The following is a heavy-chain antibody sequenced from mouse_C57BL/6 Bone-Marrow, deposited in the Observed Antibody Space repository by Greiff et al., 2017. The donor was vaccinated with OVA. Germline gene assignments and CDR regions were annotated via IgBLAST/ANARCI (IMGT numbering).Heavy chain of an antibody. CDR3: ARPRTEDDGPSFAY. CDR2: INPGSGGT. J-gene: IGHJ3*01. V-gene: IGHV1-54*01. Sequence: QVQLQQSGAELVRPGTSVKVSCKASGYAFTNYLIAWVKQRPGQGLEWIGVINPGSGGTNYNEKFKGKATLTAVKSSSTAYMQLSSLTSEDSAVYFCARPRTEDDGPSFAYWGQVTLVTVSA. D-gene: IGHD2-3*01. CDR1: GYAFTNYL.